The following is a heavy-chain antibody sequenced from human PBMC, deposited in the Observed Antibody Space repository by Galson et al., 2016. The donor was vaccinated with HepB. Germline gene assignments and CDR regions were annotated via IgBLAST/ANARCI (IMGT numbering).Heavy chain of an antibody. D-gene: IGHD3-3*01. J-gene: IGHJ5*02. Sequence: SLRLSCATSGFGFSHAWMHWVRQAPGKGLEWVGRIKSKNDGETTHYAAPVKGRFAIPRDDSKNTLYLQINSLKTEDTAVYYCTVGTTYDFWSGYYMRDPWGQGTLVTVSS. CDR1: GFGFSHAW. CDR2: IKSKNDGETT. V-gene: IGHV3-15*07. CDR3: TVGTTYDFWSGYYMRDP.